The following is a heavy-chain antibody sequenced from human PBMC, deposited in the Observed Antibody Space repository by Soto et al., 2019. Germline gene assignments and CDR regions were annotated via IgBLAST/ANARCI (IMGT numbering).Heavy chain of an antibody. V-gene: IGHV1-18*01. J-gene: IGHJ6*04. Sequence: ASVKVSCKASGYTFTSYGISWVRQAPGQGLEWMGWISAYNGNTNYAQKLQGRVTMTTDTSTSTAYMELRSLRSDDTAVYYCARDLTPREDTVATFGVWGKGTTVTVSS. CDR3: ARDLTPREDTVATFGV. CDR2: ISAYNGNT. D-gene: IGHD5-12*01. CDR1: GYTFTSYG.